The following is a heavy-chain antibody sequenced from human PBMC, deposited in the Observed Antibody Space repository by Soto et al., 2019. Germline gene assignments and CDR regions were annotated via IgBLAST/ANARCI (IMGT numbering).Heavy chain of an antibody. Sequence: EVPLVESGGGLVQPGGSLKLSCAASGFTFSGSAMHWVRQASGKGLEWVGRIRSKANSYATAYAASVKGRFTISRDDSKNTAYLQMNSLKTEDTAVYYCTRHCSGGSCPYYYYGMDVWGQGTTVTVSS. CDR3: TRHCSGGSCPYYYYGMDV. CDR2: IRSKANSYAT. D-gene: IGHD2-15*01. V-gene: IGHV3-73*02. J-gene: IGHJ6*02. CDR1: GFTFSGSA.